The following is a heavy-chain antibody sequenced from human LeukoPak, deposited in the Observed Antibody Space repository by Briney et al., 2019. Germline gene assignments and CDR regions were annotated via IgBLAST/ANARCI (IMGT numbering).Heavy chain of an antibody. V-gene: IGHV4-39*01. Sequence: SETLSPTGRVLGSAISSTTYDWGSIRQPPGKRLEGIASIHSTGRAYYNPSLKSRVTISADTSKNNFSLKLSSVTAADTAVYYCARHFDNGDYKKTFDIWGQGTMVTVSS. CDR2: IHSTGRA. J-gene: IGHJ3*02. D-gene: IGHD4-17*01. CDR3: ARHFDNGDYKKTFDI. CDR1: GSAISSTTYD.